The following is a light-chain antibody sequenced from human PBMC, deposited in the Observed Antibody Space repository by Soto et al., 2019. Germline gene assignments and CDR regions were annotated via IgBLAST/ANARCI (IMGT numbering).Light chain of an antibody. CDR3: QQYNNWPL. V-gene: IGKV3-15*01. J-gene: IGKJ1*01. CDR2: GAS. CDR1: QSVSSN. Sequence: EIVMTQSPATLSVSPGERATLSCRASQSVSSNLAWYQQKPGQAPRLLIYGASTRATGIPARFSGSGSGTEFTLPISSLQSEDFAVYYCQQYNNWPLFGQGTK.